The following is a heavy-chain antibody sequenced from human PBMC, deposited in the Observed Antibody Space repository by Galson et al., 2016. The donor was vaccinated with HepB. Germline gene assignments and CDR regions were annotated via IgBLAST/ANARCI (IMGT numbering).Heavy chain of an antibody. D-gene: IGHD2-15*01. CDR2: TYYRSAWLD. CDR3: ARERRYCTDGSCYSFDY. V-gene: IGHV6-1*01. J-gene: IGHJ4*02. CDR1: GDSVSSNSAT. Sequence: CAISGDSVSSNSATWNWIRQSPSRGLEWLGRTYYRSAWLDDYAISVKSRISINPDTSKNRFSLHLNSVTPEGTAVYYCARERRYCTDGSCYSFDYWGLGTLVTVSS.